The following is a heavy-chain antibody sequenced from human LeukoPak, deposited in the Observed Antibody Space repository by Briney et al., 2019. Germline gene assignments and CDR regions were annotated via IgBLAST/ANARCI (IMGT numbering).Heavy chain of an antibody. J-gene: IGHJ5*02. Sequence: RASETLSLTCTVSGGSISSYYWSWIRQPPGKGLEWIGYIYYSGSTNYNPSLKSRVTMSVDTSKNQFSLKLSSVTAADTAVYYCARDLGTTGTTRNNWFDPWGQGTLVTVSS. V-gene: IGHV4-59*12. CDR2: IYYSGST. CDR1: GGSISSYY. CDR3: ARDLGTTGTTRNNWFDP. D-gene: IGHD1-1*01.